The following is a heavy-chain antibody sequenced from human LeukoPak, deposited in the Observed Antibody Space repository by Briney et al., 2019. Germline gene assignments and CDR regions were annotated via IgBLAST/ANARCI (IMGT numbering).Heavy chain of an antibody. J-gene: IGHJ4*02. Sequence: ASVKVSCKASGYTFTGYYMHWVRQAPGQGLEWMGWINPNSGGTNYAQKVQGRVTMTTDTSTSTAYMELRSLTSDDTAVYFCARDIVGDFDLDYWGQGTLVTVSS. CDR2: INPNSGGT. CDR1: GYTFTGYY. D-gene: IGHD2-21*02. CDR3: ARDIVGDFDLDY. V-gene: IGHV1-2*02.